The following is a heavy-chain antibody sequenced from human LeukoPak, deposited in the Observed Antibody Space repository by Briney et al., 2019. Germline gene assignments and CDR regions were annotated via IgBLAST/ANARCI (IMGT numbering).Heavy chain of an antibody. CDR2: INPSGGST. D-gene: IGHD3-3*01. J-gene: IGHJ6*03. CDR1: GYTFTSYY. Sequence: ASVKVSCKASGYTFTSYYMHWVRQAPGQGLEWMGIINPSGGSTSYAQKFQGRVTMTRDMSTSTVYMELSSLRSEDTAVYYCARDVSDDFWSGSYYYYMDVWGKGTTVTVSS. CDR3: ARDVSDDFWSGSYYYYMDV. V-gene: IGHV1-46*01.